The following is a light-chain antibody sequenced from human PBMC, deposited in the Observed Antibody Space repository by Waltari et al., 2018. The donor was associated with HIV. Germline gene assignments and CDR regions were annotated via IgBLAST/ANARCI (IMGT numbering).Light chain of an antibody. J-gene: IGLJ2*01. CDR2: DNN. CDR3: GTWDSSLSAGGV. CDR1: SSNIGNNY. V-gene: IGLV1-51*01. Sequence: QSVLTQPPSVSAAPGQKVTISCSGSSSNIGNNYVSWYQQLPGTAPKLLIYDNNKRASGIPGRFSGSKSGTSATLGITGLQTGDEADYYCGTWDSSLSAGGVFGGGTKLTVL.